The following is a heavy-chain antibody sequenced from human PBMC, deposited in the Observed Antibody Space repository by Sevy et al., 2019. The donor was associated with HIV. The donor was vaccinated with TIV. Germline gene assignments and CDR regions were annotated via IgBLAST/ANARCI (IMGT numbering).Heavy chain of an antibody. D-gene: IGHD3-22*01. CDR3: ARKYDSSGYFDY. J-gene: IGHJ4*02. CDR1: GFTFSNYA. V-gene: IGHV3-23*01. Sequence: GGSLRLSCAASGFTFSNYAMNWVRQAPGKGLEWVSGISGRGGSGDKPNYADSGKSRFTISRDDSKNSRYLQLNSLRAEDTAIYYCARKYDSSGYFDYWGQGTLVTVSS. CDR2: ISGRGGSGDKP.